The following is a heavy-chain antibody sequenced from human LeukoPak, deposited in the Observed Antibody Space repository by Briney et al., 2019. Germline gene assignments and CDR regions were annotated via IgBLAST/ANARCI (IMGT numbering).Heavy chain of an antibody. Sequence: SETLSLTCTVSGGSISGHYWSWIRQPPGKGLEWIGYIYYSGSTNYNPSLKSRVTISVDTSKNQFSLKLSSVTAADTAVYYCARGELTFDYWGQGTPVTVSS. J-gene: IGHJ4*02. V-gene: IGHV4-59*11. CDR2: IYYSGST. CDR3: ARGELTFDY. D-gene: IGHD1-7*01. CDR1: GGSISGHY.